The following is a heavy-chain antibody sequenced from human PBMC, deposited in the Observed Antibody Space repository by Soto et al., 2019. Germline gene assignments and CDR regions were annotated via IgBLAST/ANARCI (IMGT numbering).Heavy chain of an antibody. J-gene: IGHJ6*02. Sequence: ASVKVCCKASGGTFSSYAISWVRQAPGQGLEWMGGIIPIFGTANYAQKFQGRVTITADESTSTTYMELSSLRSEDTAVYYCARDPERDMGRPPLLGGMDVWGQGTTVTVSS. CDR1: GGTFSSYA. CDR2: IIPIFGTA. D-gene: IGHD2-15*01. V-gene: IGHV1-69*13. CDR3: ARDPERDMGRPPLLGGMDV.